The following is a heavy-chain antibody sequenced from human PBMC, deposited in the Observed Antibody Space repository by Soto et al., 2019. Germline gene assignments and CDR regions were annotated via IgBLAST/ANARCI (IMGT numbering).Heavy chain of an antibody. CDR2: IYYSGST. CDR3: ARQAGIAVAGTCCGMDV. J-gene: IGHJ6*02. Sequence: SETLSLTCTVSGGSISSSSYYWGWIRQPPGKGLEWIGSIYYSGSTYYNPSLKSRVTISVDTSKNQFSLKLSSVTAADTAVYYCARQAGIAVAGTCCGMDVWGQGTTVTVSS. CDR1: GGSISSSSYY. D-gene: IGHD6-19*01. V-gene: IGHV4-39*01.